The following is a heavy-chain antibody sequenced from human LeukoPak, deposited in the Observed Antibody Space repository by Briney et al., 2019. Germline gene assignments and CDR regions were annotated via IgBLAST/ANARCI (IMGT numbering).Heavy chain of an antibody. V-gene: IGHV3-11*03. J-gene: IGHJ4*02. CDR1: GIPFSDYY. Sequence: PGGSLRLSCVVSGIPFSDYYMNWIRQAPGKGLEWISYISSSSSYTDYADSVKGRFTISRDNAKSALYSQLNSLRLEDTAVYYCAAGTAADFWGQGTLVTVSS. CDR2: ISSSSSYT. CDR3: AAGTAADF. D-gene: IGHD6-13*01.